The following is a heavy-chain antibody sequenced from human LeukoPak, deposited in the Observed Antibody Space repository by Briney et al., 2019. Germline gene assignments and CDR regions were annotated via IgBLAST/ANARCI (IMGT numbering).Heavy chain of an antibody. CDR2: IYYSGST. D-gene: IGHD2-2*01. CDR3: ARHRGIVVVPAARGPNWFDP. CDR1: GGSISSSSYY. J-gene: IGHJ5*02. Sequence: PSETLSLTCTVSGGSISSSSYYWGWIRQPPGKGLEWIGSIYYSGSTYYNPSLKSRVTISVDTSKNQFSLKLSSVTAADTAVYYCARHRGIVVVPAARGPNWFDPWGQGTLVTVSS. V-gene: IGHV4-39*01.